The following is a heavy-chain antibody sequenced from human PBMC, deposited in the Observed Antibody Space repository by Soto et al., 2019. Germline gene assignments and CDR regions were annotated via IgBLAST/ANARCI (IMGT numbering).Heavy chain of an antibody. J-gene: IGHJ4*02. V-gene: IGHV3-30*18. CDR1: GFTFSSYG. Sequence: GGSLRLSCAASGFTFSSYGMHWVRQAPGKGLEWVAVISYDGSNKYYADSVKGRFTISRDNSKNTLYLQMNSLRAEDTAVYYCAKDAALGYCSSTSCNPTPGYYFDYWGQGTLVTVSS. CDR2: ISYDGSNK. D-gene: IGHD2-2*01. CDR3: AKDAALGYCSSTSCNPTPGYYFDY.